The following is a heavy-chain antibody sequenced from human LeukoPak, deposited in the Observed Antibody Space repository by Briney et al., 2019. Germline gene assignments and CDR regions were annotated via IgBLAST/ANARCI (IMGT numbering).Heavy chain of an antibody. D-gene: IGHD3-22*01. J-gene: IGHJ4*01. V-gene: IGHV4-34*01. Sequence: SETLSLTCAVYGGSFSGYYWSWIRQPPGKGLEWIGEINHSGSTNYNPSLKSRVTISVDTSKNQFSLKLSSVTAADTAVYYCARGGYYYDSSGYQEIDYWGHGTLVTVSS. CDR3: ARGGYYYDSSGYQEIDY. CDR1: GGSFSGYY. CDR2: INHSGST.